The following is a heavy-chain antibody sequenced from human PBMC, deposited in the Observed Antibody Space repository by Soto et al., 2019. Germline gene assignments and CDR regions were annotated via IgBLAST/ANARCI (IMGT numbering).Heavy chain of an antibody. J-gene: IGHJ6*02. V-gene: IGHV1-2*02. CDR1: GYTFTGYY. Sequence: GASVKVSCKASGYTFTGYYMHWVRQAPGQGLEWMGWINPNSGCTNYAQKFQGRVTMTRDTSISTAYMELSRLRSEDTAVYYCASWGSGPGNYYYYGMDVWGQGTTVTVSS. CDR3: ASWGSGPGNYYYYGMDV. CDR2: INPNSGCT. D-gene: IGHD3-10*01.